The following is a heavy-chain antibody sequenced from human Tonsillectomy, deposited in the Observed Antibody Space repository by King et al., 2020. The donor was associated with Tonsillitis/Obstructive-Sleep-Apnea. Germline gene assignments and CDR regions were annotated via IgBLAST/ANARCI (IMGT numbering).Heavy chain of an antibody. V-gene: IGHV1-18*04. J-gene: IGHJ6*02. Sequence: QLVQSGAEVKKPGASVKVSCKASGYIFTSYGFSWVRQAPGQGLEWMGWISAYNGNTNYAQQLQGRVTMTTDTSTSTTYMELRSLRSDDTAVYYCARDSSGWTSLYFGLGVWGQGTTVTVSS. CDR3: ARDSSGWTSLYFGLGV. D-gene: IGHD6-19*01. CDR2: ISAYNGNT. CDR1: GYIFTSYG.